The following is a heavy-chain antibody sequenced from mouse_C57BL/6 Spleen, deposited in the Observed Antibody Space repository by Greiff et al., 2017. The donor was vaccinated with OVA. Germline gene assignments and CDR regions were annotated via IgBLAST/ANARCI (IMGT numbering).Heavy chain of an antibody. CDR1: GFTFSSYA. V-gene: IGHV5-4*03. CDR3: ARRGTTVVAKYFDV. CDR2: ISDGGRST. J-gene: IGHJ1*03. D-gene: IGHD1-1*01. Sequence: EVNVVESGGGLVKPGGSLKLSCAASGFTFSSYAMSWVRQTPEKRLEWVATISDGGRSTYYPDNVKGRFTISRDNAKNNLYLQMSHLKSEDTAMDYCARRGTTVVAKYFDVWGTGTTVTVSS.